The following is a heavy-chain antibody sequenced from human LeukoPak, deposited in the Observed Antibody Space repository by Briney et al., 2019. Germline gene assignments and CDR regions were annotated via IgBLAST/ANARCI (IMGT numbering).Heavy chain of an antibody. D-gene: IGHD1-26*01. Sequence: ASVKVSCKASGYTFTDYYMHWVRQAPGQGLAWMGRINPDSGGTNYAQKFQGRVTMTRDTSISTAYMELSRLRSDDTAVYYCARDGGSSADFDYWGQGTLVTVSS. J-gene: IGHJ4*02. CDR2: INPDSGGT. CDR3: ARDGGSSADFDY. V-gene: IGHV1-2*06. CDR1: GYTFTDYY.